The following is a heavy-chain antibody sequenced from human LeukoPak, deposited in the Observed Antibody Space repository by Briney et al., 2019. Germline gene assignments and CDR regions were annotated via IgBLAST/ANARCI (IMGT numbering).Heavy chain of an antibody. CDR3: AKGGGSSPLGY. D-gene: IGHD1-26*01. CDR1: GFTFSSDA. V-gene: IGHV3-23*01. J-gene: IGHJ4*02. CDR2: ISGSGGST. Sequence: GGSLRLSCVASGFTFSSDAMSWVRQAPGKGLEWVSAISGSGGSTYYADSVMGRFTISRDNSKNTLYLQMNSPRAKDTAVYYCAKGGGSSPLGYWGQGTLVTVSS.